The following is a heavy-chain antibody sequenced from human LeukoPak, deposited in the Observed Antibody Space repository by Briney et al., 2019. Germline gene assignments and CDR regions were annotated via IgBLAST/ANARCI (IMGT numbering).Heavy chain of an antibody. CDR1: GGSISISDYY. D-gene: IGHD1-1*01. V-gene: IGHV4-39*07. CDR3: ARGVGNNWYVGWFDP. CDR2: LYYSGNT. Sequence: SETLSLTCTISGGSISISDYYWGWIRQPPGKGLEWIGSLYYSGNTYYNPSLKSRVTISEDTSKKQFSLKLSSVTAADTAVYYCARGVGNNWYVGWFDPWGQGTLVTVSS. J-gene: IGHJ5*02.